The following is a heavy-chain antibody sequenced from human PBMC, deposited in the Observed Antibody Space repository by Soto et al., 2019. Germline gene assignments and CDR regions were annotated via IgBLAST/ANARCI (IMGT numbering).Heavy chain of an antibody. CDR1: GFSFSSFA. Sequence: EVLLLESGGGLVQPGGSLRLSCEASGFSFSSFAMNWVRQAPGKGLEWVSAIGDSGASTYYADSGKGRFTISRDNSTNSLEGDRNRPYAEYSAVYYCATGVELLVCGNGTKVTVSA. V-gene: IGHV3-23*01. J-gene: IGHJ6*04. D-gene: IGHD6-13*01. CDR2: IGDSGAST. CDR3: ATGVELLV.